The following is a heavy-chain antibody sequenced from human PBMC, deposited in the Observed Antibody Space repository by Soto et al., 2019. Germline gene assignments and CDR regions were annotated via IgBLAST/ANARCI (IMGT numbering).Heavy chain of an antibody. D-gene: IGHD6-13*01. CDR1: GFTFSTYA. Sequence: GGSLRLSCAASGFTFSTYAMSWVRQAPGKGLEWVSSISGSGGTTYYADSVKGRFTISRDNSKNTLYLQMNSLRAEDTAVYYCAKGRDSSTWYYFDYWGQGTLVTVSS. J-gene: IGHJ4*02. CDR2: ISGSGGTT. V-gene: IGHV3-23*01. CDR3: AKGRDSSTWYYFDY.